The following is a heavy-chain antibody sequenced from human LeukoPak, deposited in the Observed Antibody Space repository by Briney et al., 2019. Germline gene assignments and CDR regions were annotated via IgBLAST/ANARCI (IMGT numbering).Heavy chain of an antibody. CDR2: IKSDGSST. CDR1: GFTFSSYW. Sequence: PGGSLRLSCAASGFTFSSYWMHWVRQAPGKGLVWVSRIKSDGSSTTYADSVKGRFTISRDNAKNTLYPQMNSLRAEDTAVYYCARGGSPPEALGDAFNIWGQGTMVTVSS. CDR3: ARGGSPPEALGDAFNI. V-gene: IGHV3-74*01. J-gene: IGHJ3*02. D-gene: IGHD1-26*01.